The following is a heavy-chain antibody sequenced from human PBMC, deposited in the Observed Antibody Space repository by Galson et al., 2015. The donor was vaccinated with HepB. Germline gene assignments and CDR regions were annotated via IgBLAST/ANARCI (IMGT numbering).Heavy chain of an antibody. CDR2: ISYDGSNK. CDR1: GFTFSSYA. D-gene: IGHD6-13*01. CDR3: ARDTPSSIAAAGLFDY. V-gene: IGHV3-30*04. J-gene: IGHJ4*02. Sequence: SLRLSCAASGFTFSSYAMHWVRQAPGKGLEWVAVISYDGSNKYYADSVKGRFTISRDNSKNTLYLQMNSLRAEDTAVYYCARDTPSSIAAAGLFDYWGRGTLVTVSS.